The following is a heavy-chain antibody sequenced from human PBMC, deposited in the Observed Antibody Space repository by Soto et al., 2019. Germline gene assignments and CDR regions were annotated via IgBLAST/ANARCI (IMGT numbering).Heavy chain of an antibody. J-gene: IGHJ5*02. CDR2: ISSSISYI. CDR3: ARGIEMVRGVIKGFSWFDP. D-gene: IGHD3-10*01. Sequence: KTGGSLRLSCAASGFTFSSYSMNWVRQAPGKGLEWVSSISSSISYIYYADSVKGRFTISRDNAKNSLYLQMNSLRAEDTAVYYCARGIEMVRGVIKGFSWFDPWGQGTLVTVSS. CDR1: GFTFSSYS. V-gene: IGHV3-21*01.